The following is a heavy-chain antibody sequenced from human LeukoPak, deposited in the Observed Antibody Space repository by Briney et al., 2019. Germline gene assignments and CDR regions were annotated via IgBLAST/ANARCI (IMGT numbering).Heavy chain of an antibody. J-gene: IGHJ4*02. CDR2: IKQDGSEK. CDR3: ARVSLGGYSGYGASNFDY. Sequence: GGSLRLSCAASGFTFSSYWMSWVRQAPGKGLEWVANIKQDGSEKYYVDTVKGRFTISRDNAKNLLYLQMNSLRAEDTAVYYCARVSLGGYSGYGASNFDYWGQGTLVTVSS. V-gene: IGHV3-7*01. D-gene: IGHD5-12*01. CDR1: GFTFSSYW.